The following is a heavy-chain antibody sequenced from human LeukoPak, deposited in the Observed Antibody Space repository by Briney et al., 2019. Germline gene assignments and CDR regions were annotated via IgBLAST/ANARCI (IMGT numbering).Heavy chain of an antibody. CDR3: AKDLIAAPTDFDY. CDR2: IYYSGRT. D-gene: IGHD6-13*01. V-gene: IGHV4-59*01. Sequence: SETLSLTCSVSGGSISSYYWSWIRQPPGKGLEWIGYIYYSGRTSYNPSLKSRVTISVDTSKNQFSLRLSSVTAEDTAVYYCAKDLIAAPTDFDYWGQGTLVTVSS. J-gene: IGHJ4*02. CDR1: GGSISSYY.